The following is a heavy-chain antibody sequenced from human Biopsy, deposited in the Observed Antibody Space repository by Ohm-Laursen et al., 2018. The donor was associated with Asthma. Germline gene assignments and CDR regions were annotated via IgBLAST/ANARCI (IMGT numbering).Heavy chain of an antibody. CDR1: GYTFIGCH. CDR3: ARGQKSAGDRWFDP. CDR2: INPNSGGT. Sequence: ASVKASCKASGYTFIGCHIHWMRQAAGHGLEWMGRINPNSGGTNYAQKFQGRVTMTRDTSISTAYMEVSRLRSDDTTVYYCARGQKSAGDRWFDPWGQGTLVTVSS. V-gene: IGHV1-2*06. D-gene: IGHD6-13*01. J-gene: IGHJ5*02.